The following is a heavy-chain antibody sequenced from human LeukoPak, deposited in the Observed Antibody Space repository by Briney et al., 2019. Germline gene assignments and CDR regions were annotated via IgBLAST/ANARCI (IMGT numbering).Heavy chain of an antibody. Sequence: SETLSLTCTVSGYSISSGYYWGWIRQPPGKGLEWIGSIYESGSTYYNPSLKSRVTISVDTSKNQFSLKLSSVTAADTAVYYCARDRGTWNDDGFDYWGQGTLVTVSS. CDR3: ARDRGTWNDDGFDY. V-gene: IGHV4-38-2*02. D-gene: IGHD1-1*01. J-gene: IGHJ4*02. CDR1: GYSISSGYY. CDR2: IYESGST.